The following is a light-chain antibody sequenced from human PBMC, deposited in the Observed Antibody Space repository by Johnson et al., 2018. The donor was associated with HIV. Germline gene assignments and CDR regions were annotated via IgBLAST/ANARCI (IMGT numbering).Light chain of an antibody. CDR2: ENN. CDR3: GTWDASLSAGGV. Sequence: QSVLTQPPSVSAAPGQKVTISCSGSSSNIGNNYVSWYQQLPGTAPKLLIYENNKRPSGIPDRFSGSKSGTSATLGITGLQTGDEADYYCGTWDASLSAGGVFCTGTKVTVL. J-gene: IGLJ1*01. CDR1: SSNIGNNY. V-gene: IGLV1-51*02.